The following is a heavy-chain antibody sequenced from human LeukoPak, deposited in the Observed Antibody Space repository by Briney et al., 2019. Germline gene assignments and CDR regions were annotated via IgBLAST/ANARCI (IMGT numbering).Heavy chain of an antibody. V-gene: IGHV4-38-2*02. J-gene: IGHJ5*02. CDR2: IYHSGST. CDR1: GYSISSGYY. CDR3: ARHDYYYDSSGYMTETNWFDP. D-gene: IGHD3-22*01. Sequence: SETLSLTCTVSGYSISSGYYWGWIRQPPGKGLEWIGSIYHSGSTYYNPSLKSRVTISVDTSKNQFSLKLSSVTAADTAVYYCARHDYYYDSSGYMTETNWFDPWGQGTLVTVSS.